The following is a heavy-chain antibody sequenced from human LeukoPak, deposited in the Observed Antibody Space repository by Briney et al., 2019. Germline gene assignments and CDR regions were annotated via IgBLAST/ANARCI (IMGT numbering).Heavy chain of an antibody. CDR1: GFTFGDYA. J-gene: IGHJ6*02. D-gene: IGHD3-16*01. Sequence: GGSLRLSCTASGFTFGDYAMSWFRQAPGKGLEWVGFIRSKAYGGTTEYAASVKGRFTISRDDSKSIAYLQMNSLKTEDTAVYYCTRRIMITFGGLGYGMDVWGQGTTVTVSS. CDR3: TRRIMITFGGLGYGMDV. CDR2: IRSKAYGGTT. V-gene: IGHV3-49*03.